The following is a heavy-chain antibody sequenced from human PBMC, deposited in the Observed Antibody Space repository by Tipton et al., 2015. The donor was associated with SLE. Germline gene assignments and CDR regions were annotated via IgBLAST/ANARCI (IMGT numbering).Heavy chain of an antibody. CDR2: IYYSGST. Sequence: LRLSCTVSGGSISSGGYYWSWIRQHPGKGLEWIGYIYYSGSTYYNPSLKSRVTISVDTSKNQFSLKLSSVTAADTAVYYCAREDGDKNYVDYWGQGTLVTVSS. J-gene: IGHJ4*02. V-gene: IGHV4-31*02. CDR3: AREDGDKNYVDY. D-gene: IGHD4-17*01. CDR1: GGSISSGGYY.